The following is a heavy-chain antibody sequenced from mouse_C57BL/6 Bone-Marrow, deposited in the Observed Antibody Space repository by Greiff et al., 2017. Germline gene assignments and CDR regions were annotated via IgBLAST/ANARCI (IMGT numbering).Heavy chain of an antibody. D-gene: IGHD3-1*01. CDR3: ASSVPLYYAMDY. Sequence: EVQLQQSGPVLVKPGASVKMSCKASGYTFTDYYMKWVKQSPGQSLEWIGVINPYNGGTSYNQKFKGKATLTVDKSSSTAHMELNSLTSEDSAVXYCASSVPLYYAMDYWGQGTSVTVSS. V-gene: IGHV1-19*01. CDR2: INPYNGGT. J-gene: IGHJ4*01. CDR1: GYTFTDYY.